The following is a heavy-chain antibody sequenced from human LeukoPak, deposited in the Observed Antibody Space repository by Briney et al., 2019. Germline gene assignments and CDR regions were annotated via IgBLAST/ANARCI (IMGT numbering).Heavy chain of an antibody. J-gene: IGHJ4*01. D-gene: IGHD3-3*01. CDR2: IYYSGNT. CDR1: GGSISSSIYY. CDR3: AVDFGSHRVVY. Sequence: SETLSLTCTVSGGSISSSIYYWGWVRQPPGKGLEWIGSIYYSGNTYYNPSLESRVTISRDTSKNQYSLTLSSVTAADTAVYYCAVDFGSHRVVYWGQGTLVTVSS. V-gene: IGHV4-39*01.